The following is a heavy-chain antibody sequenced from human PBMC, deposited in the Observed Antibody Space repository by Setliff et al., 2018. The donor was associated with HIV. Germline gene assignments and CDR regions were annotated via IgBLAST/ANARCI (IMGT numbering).Heavy chain of an antibody. Sequence: PSETLSLTCAVYGGSFSDYYWSWIRQPPGKGLEWVGEINRSGSIIYNPSLQSRVTTSVDTSKNQFSLKVRSLTAADTGLYYCARVKSIKTTLVRHWPRFDRWGQGTQVTVSS. CDR3: ARVKSIKTTLVRHWPRFDR. CDR1: GGSFSDYY. J-gene: IGHJ5*02. V-gene: IGHV4-34*01. CDR2: INRSGSI. D-gene: IGHD3-10*01.